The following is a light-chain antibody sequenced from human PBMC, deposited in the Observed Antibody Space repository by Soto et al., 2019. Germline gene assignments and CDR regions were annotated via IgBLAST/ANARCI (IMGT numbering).Light chain of an antibody. J-gene: IGKJ3*01. CDR2: AAS. CDR3: QQLNSYPQVT. Sequence: IQLTQSPSSLSASVGDRVTITCRASQGISSYLAWYQQKPGKAPKLVIYAASTLQSGVPSRFSGSGSGTDFTLTISSLQPEDFATYCCQQLNSYPQVTFGPGTKVDIK. CDR1: QGISSY. V-gene: IGKV1-9*01.